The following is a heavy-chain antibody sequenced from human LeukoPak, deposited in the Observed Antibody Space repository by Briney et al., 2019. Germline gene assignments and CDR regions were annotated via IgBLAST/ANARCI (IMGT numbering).Heavy chain of an antibody. V-gene: IGHV4-4*07. CDR1: GGSVSSYY. J-gene: IGHJ3*02. D-gene: IGHD3-22*01. Sequence: PSETLSLTCTVSGGSVSSYYWSWIRQPAGKGLEWIERIYTSGSTNYNPSLKSRVTMSVDTSKNQFSLKLSSVTAADTAVYYCARSPDYDSSGYYEDDAFDIWGQGTMVTVSS. CDR3: ARSPDYDSSGYYEDDAFDI. CDR2: IYTSGST.